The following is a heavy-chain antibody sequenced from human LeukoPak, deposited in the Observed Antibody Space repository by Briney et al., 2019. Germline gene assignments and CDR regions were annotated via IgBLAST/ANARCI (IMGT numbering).Heavy chain of an antibody. J-gene: IGHJ6*02. Sequence: ASVKVSCKAFGYTFTGYYMHWVRQAPGQGLEWMGWINPNTGVTNYAQKFQGRVTLTRDTSIITAYMELTRLRSDDTAVYYCARDRTTVTTGYYGMDVWGQGTTVTVSS. V-gene: IGHV1-2*02. CDR3: ARDRTTVTTGYYGMDV. CDR2: INPNTGVT. CDR1: GYTFTGYY. D-gene: IGHD4-17*01.